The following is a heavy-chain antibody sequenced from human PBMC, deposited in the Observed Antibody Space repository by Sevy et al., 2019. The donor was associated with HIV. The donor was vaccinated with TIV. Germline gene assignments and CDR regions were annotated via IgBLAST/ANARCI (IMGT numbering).Heavy chain of an antibody. CDR1: EFTFSTYW. CDR2: IKQDESEK. D-gene: IGHD3-22*01. CDR3: ARGNSGSFDY. V-gene: IGHV3-7*04. J-gene: IGHJ4*02. Sequence: GGSLRLSCAASEFTFSTYWMHWVRQAPGKGLEWVANIKQDESEKYYVASVKGRFTIPIDNAKNSRYLQMNSLRPGDTAVYYCARGNSGSFDYWGQGTLVTVSS.